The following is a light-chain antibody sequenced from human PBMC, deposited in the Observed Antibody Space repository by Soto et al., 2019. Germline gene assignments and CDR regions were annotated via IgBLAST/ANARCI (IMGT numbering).Light chain of an antibody. CDR3: SSYTSSSAYVI. V-gene: IGLV2-14*01. Sequence: QSVLTQPASVSGSPGQSITISCTGTSGDIGTFDYVSWYQQHPAKAPKLMIYEVINQPSGISHRFSGSKSGTTASLTISGLQAEDEAVYYCSSYTSSSAYVIFGGGTQLTVL. CDR2: EVI. J-gene: IGLJ2*01. CDR1: SGDIGTFDY.